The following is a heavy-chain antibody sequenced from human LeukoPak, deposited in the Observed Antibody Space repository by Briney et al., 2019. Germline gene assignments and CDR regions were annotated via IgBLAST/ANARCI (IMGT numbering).Heavy chain of an antibody. CDR3: ARRVAVAGANWFDP. CDR1: ASSFTSYW. J-gene: IGHJ5*02. D-gene: IGHD6-19*01. Sequence: GESLKISCKGSASSFTSYWIGWVRQMPGKGLEWMRIIYPGDSDTRYSPSFQGQVTISADKSISTAYLQWSSLKASDTAMYYCARRVAVAGANWFDPWGQGTLVTVSS. V-gene: IGHV5-51*01. CDR2: IYPGDSDT.